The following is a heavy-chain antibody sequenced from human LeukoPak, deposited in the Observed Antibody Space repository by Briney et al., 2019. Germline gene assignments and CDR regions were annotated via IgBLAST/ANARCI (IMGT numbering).Heavy chain of an antibody. D-gene: IGHD3-22*01. Sequence: GGSLRLSCAASGFTVSSNYMSWVRQAPGKGLEWVSVIYSGGSTYYADSVKGRFTISRDNSKNTLYLQMNSLRAEDTAVYYCARGTYDRSGYPLFRKWGQGTLVIVSS. CDR1: GFTVSSNY. J-gene: IGHJ1*01. CDR3: ARGTYDRSGYPLFRK. CDR2: IYSGGST. V-gene: IGHV3-53*01.